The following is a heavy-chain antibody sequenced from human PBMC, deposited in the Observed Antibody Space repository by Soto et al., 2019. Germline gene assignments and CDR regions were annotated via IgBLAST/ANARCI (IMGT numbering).Heavy chain of an antibody. Sequence: SETLSLTCAVYGGSFSGYYWSWIRQPPGKGLEWIGEINHSGSTNYNPSLKSRVTIPVDTSKNQFSLKLSSVTAADTAVYYCARVKSAYDFWSGYYYYWGQGTLVTVSS. CDR1: GGSFSGYY. J-gene: IGHJ4*02. V-gene: IGHV4-34*01. D-gene: IGHD3-3*01. CDR3: ARVKSAYDFWSGYYYY. CDR2: INHSGST.